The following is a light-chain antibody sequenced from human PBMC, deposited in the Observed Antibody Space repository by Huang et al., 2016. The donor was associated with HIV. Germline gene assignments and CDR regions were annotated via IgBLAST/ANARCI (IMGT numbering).Light chain of an antibody. V-gene: IGKV1-39*01. J-gene: IGKJ1*01. CDR1: QTSSSY. CDR3: QQSHTTTWT. CDR2: AVS. Sequence: DIQMTQSPSSLSASVGDRVTITCRTSQTSSSYLNWYQQKPGKPPQLLIYAVSRLQSGVPARVSGSGSGTDFTLTITSLQPEDFATYYCQQSHTTTWTFGQGTKVEIK.